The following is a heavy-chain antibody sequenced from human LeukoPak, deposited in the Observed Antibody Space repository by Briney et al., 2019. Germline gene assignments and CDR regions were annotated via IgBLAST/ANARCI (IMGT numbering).Heavy chain of an antibody. J-gene: IGHJ4*02. V-gene: IGHV3-7*01. CDR3: ARDTKGGYFDL. CDR1: GFTFNTYW. Sequence: PGGSLRLSCAASGFTFNTYWMSWVRQAPGKGLEWLANIKEDGTRDYYVESVKGRFTISKDNAKTSLYLQLSSLRAEDMAVYYCARDTKGGYFDLWGQGTLVTVSS. CDR2: IKEDGTRD.